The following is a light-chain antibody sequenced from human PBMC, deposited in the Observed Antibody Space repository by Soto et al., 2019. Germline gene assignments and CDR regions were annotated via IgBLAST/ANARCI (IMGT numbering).Light chain of an antibody. J-gene: IGLJ1*01. CDR1: TSDVGGHNS. Sequence: QSVLTQPASVSGSPGQSITISCTGTTSDVGGHNSVSWFQQHPGKAPKLIIYQVSSRSSDISNRFSGSKSGNTASLTISGLQAEDEADYYCNSYSSDITPYVFGTGTKVTVL. CDR3: NSYSSDITPYV. V-gene: IGLV2-14*01. CDR2: QVS.